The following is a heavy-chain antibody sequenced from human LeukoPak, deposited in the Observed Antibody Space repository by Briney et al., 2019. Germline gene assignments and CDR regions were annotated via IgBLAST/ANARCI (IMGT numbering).Heavy chain of an antibody. J-gene: IGHJ4*02. V-gene: IGHV1-3*01. CDR1: QYSFTDYA. D-gene: IGHD3-10*01. Sequence: ASVKVSCKASQYSFTDYAVHWVRQAPGQRLEWMGWINAGNGNTKYSQKFQGRVTITRDTSASTAYMELSSLRSEDTAVYYCARSTVLRGVIVYFDYWGQGTLVTVSS. CDR3: ARSTVLRGVIVYFDY. CDR2: INAGNGNT.